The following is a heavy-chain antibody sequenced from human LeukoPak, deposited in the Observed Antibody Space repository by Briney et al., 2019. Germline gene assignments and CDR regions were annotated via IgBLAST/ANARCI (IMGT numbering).Heavy chain of an antibody. CDR3: AKDLRSKASSRWYYYGMDV. V-gene: IGHV3-23*01. CDR2: ISGSGGST. CDR1: GFTFSSYA. Sequence: GGSLRLSCAASGFTFSSYAMSWVRQAPVKVLEWVSAISGSGGSTYYADSVKGRFTISRDNSKNTLYLQMNSLRAEDTAVYYCAKDLRSKASSRWYYYGMDVWGQGTTVTVSS. D-gene: IGHD6-13*01. J-gene: IGHJ6*02.